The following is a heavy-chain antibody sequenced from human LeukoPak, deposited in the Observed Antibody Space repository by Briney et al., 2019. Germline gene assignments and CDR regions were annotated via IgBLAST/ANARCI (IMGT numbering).Heavy chain of an antibody. J-gene: IGHJ4*02. D-gene: IGHD5-24*01. CDR3: ARDPRLRGGGYLSY. CDR1: GFTFSSYS. V-gene: IGHV3-21*01. Sequence: PGGSLRLSCAASGFTFSSYSMNWVRQAPGKGLEWVSSISSSSSSYIYYADSVKGRFTISRDNAKNSLYLQMNSLRAEDTAVYYCARDPRLRGGGYLSYWGQGTLVTVSS. CDR2: ISSSSSSYI.